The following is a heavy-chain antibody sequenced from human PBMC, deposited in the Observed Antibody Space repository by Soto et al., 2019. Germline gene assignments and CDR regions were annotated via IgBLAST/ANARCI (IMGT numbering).Heavy chain of an antibody. Sequence: ASVKVSCKASGYTFPSYDMHWVRQAPGQGLEWMGIINPSGGSTSYAQKFQGRVTMTRDTSTSTVYMELSSLRSEDTAVYYCARDPVGYSYGSRYYYYGMDVWGQGTTVTVSS. CDR3: ARDPVGYSYGSRYYYYGMDV. CDR2: INPSGGST. V-gene: IGHV1-46*01. D-gene: IGHD5-18*01. J-gene: IGHJ6*02. CDR1: GYTFPSYD.